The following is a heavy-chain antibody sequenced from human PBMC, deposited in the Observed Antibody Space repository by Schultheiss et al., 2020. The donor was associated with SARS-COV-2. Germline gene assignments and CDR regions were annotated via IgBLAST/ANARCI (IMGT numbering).Heavy chain of an antibody. J-gene: IGHJ3*02. CDR3: ATSIAAAGGNDAFDI. Sequence: GESLKISCAASGFTFSNSDMNWVRQAPGKGLEWVSYISSSGSTIYYADSVKGRFTISRDNAKNSLYLQMNSLRAEDTAVYYCATSIAAAGGNDAFDIWGQGTMVTVSS. D-gene: IGHD6-13*01. V-gene: IGHV3-48*04. CDR2: ISSSGSTI. CDR1: GFTFSNSD.